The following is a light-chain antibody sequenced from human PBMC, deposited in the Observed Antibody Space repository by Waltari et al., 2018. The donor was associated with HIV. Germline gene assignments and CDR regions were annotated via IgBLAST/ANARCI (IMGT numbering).Light chain of an antibody. CDR3: GTLDSSLSVL. CDR1: SANIEDNY. CDR2: ANN. Sequence: QSVLTQPPSVSAAPGQKVTISCSGSSANIEDNYVSWYQQLPGTAPKLLIYANNKRPSGIPDRFSGSKSGTAATLDITGLQTGDEAHYYCGTLDSSLSVLFGAGTKLTVL. J-gene: IGLJ2*01. V-gene: IGLV1-51*01.